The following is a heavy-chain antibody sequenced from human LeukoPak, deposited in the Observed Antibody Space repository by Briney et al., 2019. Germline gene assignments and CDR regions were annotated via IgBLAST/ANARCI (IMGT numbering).Heavy chain of an antibody. D-gene: IGHD6-19*01. V-gene: IGHV3-53*01. CDR1: GFTVSTNF. Sequence: GSLRVSCAAFGFTVSTNFMSWVRQAPGKGLEWVSVIYAGGDTYYADSVKGRFTISRDNSKNTLYLQMNSLRAEDTAVYYCARSGSGWFDFWGQGTPVTVSS. CDR3: ARSGSGWFDF. J-gene: IGHJ4*02. CDR2: IYAGGDT.